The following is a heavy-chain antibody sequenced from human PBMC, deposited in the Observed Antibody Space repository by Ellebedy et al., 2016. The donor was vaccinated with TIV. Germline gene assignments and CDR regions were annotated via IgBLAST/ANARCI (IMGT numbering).Heavy chain of an antibody. D-gene: IGHD1-26*01. CDR2: LWADRTKK. V-gene: IGHV3-33*06. CDR3: AKLRSGVLPYYSDF. CDR1: GFTFNTYS. J-gene: IGHJ4*02. Sequence: GESLKISCVVSGFTFNTYSMEWVRQAPGKGLEWVADLWADRTKKYYADSVKGRFTISRDNSQNTLYLQMSSLRAEDTAIYYCAKLRSGVLPYYSDFWGQGTLVTVSS.